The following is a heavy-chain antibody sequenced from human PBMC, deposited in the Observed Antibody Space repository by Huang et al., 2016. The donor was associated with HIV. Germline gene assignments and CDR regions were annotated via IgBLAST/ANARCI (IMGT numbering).Heavy chain of an antibody. D-gene: IGHD2-21*02. V-gene: IGHV1-8*01. J-gene: IGHJ4*02. CDR3: AKGRTFSRKASGVDCLAAE. Sequence: QVQLVQSGAEVRKPGASVKVSCKTSGYAFKSHNIDWVRQASGQGLEWMGWMNPGSGNSGFVQRFHGRMIASINSSINTAYMELSGLMSEDTGIYFCAKGRTFSRKASGVDCLAAEWGQGTLVTVSP. CDR1: GYAFKSHN. CDR2: MNPGSGNS.